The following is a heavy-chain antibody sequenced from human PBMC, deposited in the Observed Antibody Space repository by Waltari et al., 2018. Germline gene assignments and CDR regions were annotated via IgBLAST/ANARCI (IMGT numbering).Heavy chain of an antibody. J-gene: IGHJ4*02. V-gene: IGHV3-30*02. CDR1: GFTLRSYG. Sequence: QVQLVESGGGVVQPGGSLRLSCAASGFTLRSYGMHWVRQAPGKGLEWVAFVRSDGSNAYYADSVKGRFTISRDNSKNTLYLQMNSLRVEDTAVYYCAIQCGGGCYQDYWGQGTLVTVSS. CDR2: VRSDGSNA. D-gene: IGHD2-21*01. CDR3: AIQCGGGCYQDY.